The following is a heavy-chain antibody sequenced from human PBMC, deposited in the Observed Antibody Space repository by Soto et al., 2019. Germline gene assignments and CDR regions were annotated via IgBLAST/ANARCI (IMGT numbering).Heavy chain of an antibody. CDR1: GFGFGGYA. Sequence: PGGSLRLSCTASGFGFGGYAMSWFRQAPGKGLEWVGFVRGKAYGGTTEFAASVTGRFTISRDDSKSIAYLQMNSLKTEDTAVYYCSRVMPGREIPGTSFDYWGQGTPVTVLL. D-gene: IGHD1-7*01. V-gene: IGHV3-49*03. J-gene: IGHJ4*02. CDR2: VRGKAYGGTT. CDR3: SRVMPGREIPGTSFDY.